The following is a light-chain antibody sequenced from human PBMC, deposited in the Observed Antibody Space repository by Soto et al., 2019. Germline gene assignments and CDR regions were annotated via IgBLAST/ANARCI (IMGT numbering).Light chain of an antibody. CDR3: VQGTHWPFT. CDR2: TIS. Sequence: DVVMTQSPLSLPVTLGQPASFSGRPSQSFVSIDGTTYLIWIQQRPGQSPRRVIQTISNRDSGVPDRISGSGSGTDFTLKISRVEAEDVGVYYCVQGTHWPFTFGQGTKLEIK. J-gene: IGKJ2*01. V-gene: IGKV2-30*01. CDR1: QSFVSIDGTTY.